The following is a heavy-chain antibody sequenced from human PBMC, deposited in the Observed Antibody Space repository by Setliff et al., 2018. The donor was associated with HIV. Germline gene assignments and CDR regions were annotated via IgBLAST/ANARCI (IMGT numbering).Heavy chain of an antibody. V-gene: IGHV4-31*03. Sequence: SETLSLTCTVSGDSINSGNYYWSWIRQHPGKGLEWIAYIYYSGSTYYSPSLKSRITISEDTSKNQFSLKMRSVTAADTAVYYCATSPAGEILGSRPFYFDYWGQGTLVTVSS. CDR1: GDSINSGNYY. D-gene: IGHD3-10*01. CDR3: ATSPAGEILGSRPFYFDY. J-gene: IGHJ4*02. CDR2: IYYSGST.